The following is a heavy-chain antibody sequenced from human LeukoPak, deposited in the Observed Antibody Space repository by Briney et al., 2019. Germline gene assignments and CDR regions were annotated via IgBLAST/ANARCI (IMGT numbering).Heavy chain of an antibody. J-gene: IGHJ4*02. V-gene: IGHV4-59*08. CDR2: IYYSGST. Sequence: SETLSLTCTVSGGSISSYYWSWLRQPPGKGLECIGYIYYSGSTNYNPSLKSRVTISVDTSKNQFSLKLSSVTAADTAVYYCARQEVTAHFDYWGQGTLVTVSS. CDR3: ARQEVTAHFDY. CDR1: GGSISSYY. D-gene: IGHD2-21*02.